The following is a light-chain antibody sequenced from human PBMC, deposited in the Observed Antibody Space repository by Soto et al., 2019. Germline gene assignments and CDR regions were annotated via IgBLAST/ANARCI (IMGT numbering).Light chain of an antibody. CDR2: EVS. CDR1: SSDVGGYNY. J-gene: IGLJ2*01. CDR3: SSFAGDNNLV. Sequence: QSALTQPPSASGSPGQSVTISCTGTSSDVGGYNYVSWYQQHPGKAPKLMISEVSKRPSGVAHRFSGSNSGNTASLTVSGLQSEDEAEYYCSSFAGDNNLVFGGGTKLTVL. V-gene: IGLV2-8*01.